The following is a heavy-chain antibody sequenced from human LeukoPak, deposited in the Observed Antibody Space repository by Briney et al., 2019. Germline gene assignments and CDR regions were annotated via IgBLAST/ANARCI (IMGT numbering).Heavy chain of an antibody. CDR3: AKAVFGVVIILSY. J-gene: IGHJ4*02. D-gene: IGHD3-3*01. V-gene: IGHV3-66*02. Sequence: GGSLRLSCAASGFTVSSNYMSWVRQAPGKGLEWASVIYSGGSTYYAVSVKGRFTISGDNSKNTLYHQMNSLRAEDTAVYYCAKAVFGVVIILSYWGQGTLVTVSS. CDR2: IYSGGST. CDR1: GFTVSSNY.